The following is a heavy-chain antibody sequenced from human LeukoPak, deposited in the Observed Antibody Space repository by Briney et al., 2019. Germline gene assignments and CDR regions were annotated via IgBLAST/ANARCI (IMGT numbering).Heavy chain of an antibody. D-gene: IGHD3-3*01. CDR2: INHSGST. CDR1: GGSFSGYY. CDR3: ARGRGVTIFGVVIGPRKFFDY. J-gene: IGHJ4*02. V-gene: IGHV4-34*01. Sequence: SDTLSLTCAVYGGSFSGYYWSWIRQPPGKGLEWIGEINHSGSTNYNPSLKRRVTISVDTSKNQFSLKLSSVTAADTAVYYCARGRGVTIFGVVIGPRKFFDYWGQGTLVTVSS.